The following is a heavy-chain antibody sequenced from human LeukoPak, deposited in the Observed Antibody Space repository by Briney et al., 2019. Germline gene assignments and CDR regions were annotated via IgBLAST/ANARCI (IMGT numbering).Heavy chain of an antibody. J-gene: IGHJ6*02. CDR2: IYHSGST. CDR1: GGSISSGGYS. V-gene: IGHV4-30-2*01. Sequence: PSQTLSLTCAVSGGSISSGGYSWSWIRQPPGKGLEWIGYIYHSGSTYYSPSLKSRVTISVDRSKNQFSLKLSSATAADTAVYYCARDLNVWGQGTTVTVSS. CDR3: ARDLNV.